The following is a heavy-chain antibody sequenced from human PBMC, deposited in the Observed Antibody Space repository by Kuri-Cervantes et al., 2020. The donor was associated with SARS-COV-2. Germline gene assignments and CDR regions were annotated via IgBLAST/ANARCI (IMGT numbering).Heavy chain of an antibody. CDR3: ARDHGQLKGMDV. CDR1: CYTFTSYG. CDR2: ISAYNGNT. V-gene: IGHV1-18*04. Sequence: ASVKVTCKASCYTFTSYGISWVRQAPGQGLEGMGWISAYNGNTNYAQKLQGRVTMTTDTSTNTAYKEIRSLRSDETAVYYCARDHGQLKGMDVWGQGTTVTVSS. D-gene: IGHD6-13*01. J-gene: IGHJ6*02.